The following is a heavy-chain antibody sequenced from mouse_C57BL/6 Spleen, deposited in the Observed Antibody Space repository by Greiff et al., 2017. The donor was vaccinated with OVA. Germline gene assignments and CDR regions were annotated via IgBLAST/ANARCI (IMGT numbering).Heavy chain of an antibody. Sequence: QVQLKQSGAELVRPGASVKLSCKASGYTFTDYYINWVKQRPGQGLEWIARIYPGSGNTYYNEKFKGKATLTAEKSSSTAYMQLSSLTSEDSAVYFCARSLLLRTAWFAYWGQGTLVTVSA. CDR1: GYTFTDYY. CDR3: ARSLLLRTAWFAY. J-gene: IGHJ3*01. CDR2: IYPGSGNT. V-gene: IGHV1-76*01. D-gene: IGHD1-1*01.